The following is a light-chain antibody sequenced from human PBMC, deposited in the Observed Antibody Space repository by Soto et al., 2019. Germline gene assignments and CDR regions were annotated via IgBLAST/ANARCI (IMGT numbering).Light chain of an antibody. V-gene: IGLV2-14*01. CDR3: SSYTSSSTYV. CDR1: SSYVGGYNY. Sequence: QSALTQPASVSGSPGQSITISCTGTSSYVGGYNYVSWYQQHPGKAPKLMIYEVSNRPSGVSNRFSGSKSGNTASLTISGLQAEDEADYYCSSYTSSSTYVFGTGTTLTVL. J-gene: IGLJ1*01. CDR2: EVS.